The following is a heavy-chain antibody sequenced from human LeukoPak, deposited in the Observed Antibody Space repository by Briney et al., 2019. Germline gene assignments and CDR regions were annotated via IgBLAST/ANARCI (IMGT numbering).Heavy chain of an antibody. V-gene: IGHV1-8*01. Sequence: ASVKVSCKASGYTFTSYDINWVRQATGQGGEWMGWMNPNSGNTGYAQKFQGRVTITRNTSIRTAYMELSSLRSEDTAVYYCARGLRIYYYGSGSLPLGYWGQGTLVTVSS. CDR1: GYTFTSYD. D-gene: IGHD3-10*01. CDR2: MNPNSGNT. J-gene: IGHJ4*02. CDR3: ARGLRIYYYGSGSLPLGY.